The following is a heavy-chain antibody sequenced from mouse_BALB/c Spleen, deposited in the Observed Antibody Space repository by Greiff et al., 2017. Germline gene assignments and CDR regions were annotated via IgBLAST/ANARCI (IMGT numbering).Heavy chain of an antibody. CDR3: ARLSGEGYAMDY. CDR2: ILPGSGST. CDR1: GYTFSSYW. D-gene: IGHD3-1*01. Sequence: QVQLKESGAELMKPGASVKISCKATGYTFSSYWIEWVKQRPGHGLEWIGEILPGSGSTNYNEKFKGKATFTADTSSNTAYMQLSSLTSEDSAVYYCARLSGEGYAMDYWGQGTSVTVSS. V-gene: IGHV1-9*01. J-gene: IGHJ4*01.